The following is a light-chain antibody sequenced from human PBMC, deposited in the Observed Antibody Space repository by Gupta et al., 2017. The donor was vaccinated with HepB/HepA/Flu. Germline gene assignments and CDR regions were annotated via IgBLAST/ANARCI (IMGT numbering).Light chain of an antibody. CDR1: QSVSSYY. Sequence: EIVLTQSAGTLSLSPGERATLSCRASQSVSSYYLAWYQQKPGQAPRLLIYGASSRATGIPDRFSGGGSGTDFTLTISRLEPEDSAVYYCQQEVSSPDTFGQGTKLEIK. CDR3: QQEVSSPDT. CDR2: GAS. J-gene: IGKJ2*01. V-gene: IGKV3-20*01.